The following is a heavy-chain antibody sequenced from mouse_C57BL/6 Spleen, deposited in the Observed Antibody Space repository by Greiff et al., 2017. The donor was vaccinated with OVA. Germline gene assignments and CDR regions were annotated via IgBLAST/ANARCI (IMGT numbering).Heavy chain of an antibody. Sequence: QVQLQQSGAELMKPGASVKLSCKATGYTFTGYWIEWVKQRPGHGLEWIGEIFPGSGSTNYTAKFKGKATFTADTSSNTAYMQLSSLTTEDSAIYYGARCGSSYGDYAMDYWGQGTSVTVSS. V-gene: IGHV1-9*01. CDR1: GYTFTGYW. CDR3: ARCGSSYGDYAMDY. CDR2: IFPGSGST. J-gene: IGHJ4*01. D-gene: IGHD1-1*01.